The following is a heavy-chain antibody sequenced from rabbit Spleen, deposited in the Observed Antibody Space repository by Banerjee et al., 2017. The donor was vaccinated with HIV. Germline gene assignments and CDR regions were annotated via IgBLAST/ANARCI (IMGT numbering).Heavy chain of an antibody. CDR1: GFSFSSTYY. D-gene: IGHD1-1*01. CDR3: ARDPGVDTSNL. CDR2: IYTGSGST. Sequence: QEQLVESGGGLVQPEGSLTLTCTASGFSFSSTYYMCWVRQAPGKGLEWIGYIYTGSGSTYYATWAKGRFTISKTSSTTVTLQMNSLTVADTATYFCARDPGVDTSNLWGPGTLVTVS. V-gene: IGHV1S45*01. J-gene: IGHJ4*01.